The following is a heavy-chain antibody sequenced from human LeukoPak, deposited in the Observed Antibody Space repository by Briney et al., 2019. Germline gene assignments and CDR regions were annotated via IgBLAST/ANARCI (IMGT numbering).Heavy chain of an antibody. CDR2: ISGSGGST. Sequence: GGSLRLSCAASGFTFSSYAMSWVRQAPGKGLEWVSAISGSGGSTYYADSVKGRFTISRDNSKNTLYLQMNSLRAEDTAVYHCAKASLKKNVRYYGMDVWGQGTTVTVSS. J-gene: IGHJ6*02. V-gene: IGHV3-23*01. D-gene: IGHD2/OR15-2a*01. CDR3: AKASLKKNVRYYGMDV. CDR1: GFTFSSYA.